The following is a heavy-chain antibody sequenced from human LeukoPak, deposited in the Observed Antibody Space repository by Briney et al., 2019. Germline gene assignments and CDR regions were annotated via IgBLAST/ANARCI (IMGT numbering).Heavy chain of an antibody. V-gene: IGHV4-4*02. Sequence: SGTLSLXCAVSGGSISSNNWWGWVRQPPGKGLEWIGETYHSGSPNYNPSLKSRVTISVDKSRNHFSLNLSSVTAADTAVYYCARVNINNWHSCDYWGQGTLVTVSS. CDR1: GGSISSNNW. D-gene: IGHD1-1*01. CDR3: ARVNINNWHSCDY. J-gene: IGHJ4*02. CDR2: TYHSGSP.